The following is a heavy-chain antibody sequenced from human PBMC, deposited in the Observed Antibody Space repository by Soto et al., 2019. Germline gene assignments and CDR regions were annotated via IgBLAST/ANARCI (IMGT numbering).Heavy chain of an antibody. CDR3: VKVDWYSVDF. CDR1: GFTFQNYV. V-gene: IGHV3-64D*06. J-gene: IGHJ4*02. D-gene: IGHD2-21*02. Sequence: GGSLRLSCSASGFTFQNYVLHWVRQAPGKGLEYVSATGAKGDATYADSVKGRFSISRDNSKNSLFLQMTNVTFEDTATYFCVKVDWYSVDFWGQGALVTVSS. CDR2: TGAKGDAT.